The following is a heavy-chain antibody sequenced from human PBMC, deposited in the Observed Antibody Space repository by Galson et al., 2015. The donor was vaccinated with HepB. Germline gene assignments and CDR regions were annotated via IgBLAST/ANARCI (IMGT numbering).Heavy chain of an antibody. J-gene: IGHJ4*02. CDR3: ARVEGIQLWTNIDY. D-gene: IGHD5-18*01. V-gene: IGHV3-30*04. CDR2: ILYDGSNK. Sequence: SLRLSCAASGFTFDDYAMHWVRQAPGKGLEWVAVILYDGSNKYYADSVKGRFTISRDNSKNTLYLQMNSLRAEDTAVYYCARVEGIQLWTNIDYWGQGTLVTVSS. CDR1: GFTFDDYA.